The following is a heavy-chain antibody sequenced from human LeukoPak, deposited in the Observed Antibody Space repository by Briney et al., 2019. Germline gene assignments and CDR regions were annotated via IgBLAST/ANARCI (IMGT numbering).Heavy chain of an antibody. CDR2: ISWNSGSI. CDR1: GFTFDDYA. Sequence: GRSLRLSCAASGFTFDDYAMHWVRQAPGKGLEWVSGISWNSGSIGYADSVKGRFTISRDNAKNSLYLQMNSLRAEDTALYYCAKVHPYVEMATMTLGGWFDPWGQGALVTVSS. J-gene: IGHJ5*02. CDR3: AKVHPYVEMATMTLGGWFDP. V-gene: IGHV3-9*01. D-gene: IGHD5-24*01.